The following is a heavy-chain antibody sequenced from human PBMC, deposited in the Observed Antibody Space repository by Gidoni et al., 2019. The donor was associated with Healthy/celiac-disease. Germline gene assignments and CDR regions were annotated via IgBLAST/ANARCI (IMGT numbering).Heavy chain of an antibody. J-gene: IGHJ4*02. V-gene: IGHV6-1*01. CDR1: GDSVSSNSAA. Sequence: QVQLQQSGPGLVKPSQTLSLTCAISGDSVSSNSAARNWIRQSPSRGLEWLGRTYYRSKWYNDYAVSVKSRITINPDTSKNQFSLQLNSVTPEDTAVYYCARGRRGTGWMEQWLEYYFDYWGQGTLVTVSS. CDR2: TYYRSKWYN. D-gene: IGHD6-19*01. CDR3: ARGRRGTGWMEQWLEYYFDY.